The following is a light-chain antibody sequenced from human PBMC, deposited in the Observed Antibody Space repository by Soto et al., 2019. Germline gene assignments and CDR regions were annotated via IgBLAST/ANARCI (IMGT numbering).Light chain of an antibody. CDR1: TGAVTSGHY. V-gene: IGLV7-46*01. J-gene: IGLJ2*01. Sequence: QAVVTQEPSLTMSPGGTVTLTCGSSTGAVTSGHYPYWFQQKPGQAPRTLIYATSNRHSWAPARFSGSLLGGKAALTLSGAQPEDEADYYCLLAYAGVGEVFGGGTKLTVL. CDR2: ATS. CDR3: LLAYAGVGEV.